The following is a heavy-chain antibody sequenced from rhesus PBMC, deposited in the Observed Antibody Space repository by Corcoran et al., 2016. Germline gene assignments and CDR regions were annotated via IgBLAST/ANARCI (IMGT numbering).Heavy chain of an antibody. V-gene: IGHV6-1*01. CDR3: ARGDYQGRFDV. Sequence: QVQLQESGPGLVKPSQTLSLTCAISGDSVPSNSATWNGIRHPPPRGLEWIGRTYNRSKGYNDYAQSVQNRISINPDTSKNQFSLQLNSVTPEDMAVYYCARGDYQGRFDVWGPGVLVTVSS. CDR2: TYNRSKGYN. CDR1: GDSVPSNSAT. D-gene: IGHD3-9*01. J-gene: IGHJ5-1*01.